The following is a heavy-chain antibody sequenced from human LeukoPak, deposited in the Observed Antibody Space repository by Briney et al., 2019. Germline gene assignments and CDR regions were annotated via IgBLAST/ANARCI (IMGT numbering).Heavy chain of an antibody. Sequence: SQTLSLTCAISGDSVSSNSAAWNWIRQSPSRGLEWLGRTYYRSKWYNDYALSVESRMTINPDTSKNQFSLQLDSVTPEDTAVYYCAREVVAGDDAFDIWGQGTMVTVSS. V-gene: IGHV6-1*01. J-gene: IGHJ3*02. CDR3: AREVVAGDDAFDI. D-gene: IGHD2-15*01. CDR1: GDSVSSNSAA. CDR2: TYYRSKWYN.